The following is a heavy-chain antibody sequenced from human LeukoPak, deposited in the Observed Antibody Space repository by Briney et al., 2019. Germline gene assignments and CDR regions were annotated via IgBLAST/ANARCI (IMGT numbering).Heavy chain of an antibody. CDR3: ARGIGASSGWYVIDY. CDR1: GYTFTSYA. D-gene: IGHD6-19*01. Sequence: ASVKVSCKASGYTFTSYAMHWVRQAPGQRLEWMGWINVGNGKTKHSQKFQGRVTITRDTSASTAYMELTSLRSEDTARYYCARGIGASSGWYVIDYWGQGTLVTVSS. CDR2: INVGNGKT. J-gene: IGHJ4*02. V-gene: IGHV1-3*01.